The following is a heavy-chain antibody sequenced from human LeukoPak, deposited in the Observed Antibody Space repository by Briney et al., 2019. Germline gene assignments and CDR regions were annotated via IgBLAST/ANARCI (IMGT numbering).Heavy chain of an antibody. CDR1: GFTFSSYW. J-gene: IGHJ4*02. D-gene: IGHD3-10*01. V-gene: IGHV3-7*01. CDR3: ARDGIGRVWSYYIN. CDR2: IKQDGSEK. Sequence: PGGSLRLSCAASGFTFSSYWMSWVRQAPGKGLEWVANIKQDGSEKYYVDSVKGRFTISRDNAKNSLYLQMNSLRAEDTAVYYCARDGIGRVWSYYINWGQGTLVTVSS.